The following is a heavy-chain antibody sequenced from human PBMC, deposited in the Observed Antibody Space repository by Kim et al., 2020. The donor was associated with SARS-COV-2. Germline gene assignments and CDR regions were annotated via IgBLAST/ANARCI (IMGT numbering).Heavy chain of an antibody. CDR3: ARVWSYSAFDAFDI. V-gene: IGHV3-11*01. Sequence: GGSLRLSCAASGFTFSDYYMSWIRQAPGKGLEWVSYISSSGSTIYYADSVKGRFTISRDNAKNSLYLQMNSLRAEDTAMYYCARVWSYSAFDAFDIWGQGTMVTVSS. CDR1: GFTFSDYY. CDR2: ISSSGSTI. J-gene: IGHJ3*02. D-gene: IGHD1-26*01.